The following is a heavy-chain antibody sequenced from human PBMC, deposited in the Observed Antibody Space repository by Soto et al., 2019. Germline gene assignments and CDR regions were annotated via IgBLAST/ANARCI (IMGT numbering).Heavy chain of an antibody. CDR2: VYYSGST. D-gene: IGHD3-10*01. V-gene: IGHV4-59*01. J-gene: IGHJ4*02. CDR1: GGSIGYYY. Sequence: SETLSLTCSVSGGSIGYYYWSWIRQPPGKRLEWIGYVYYSGSTSYNPSLKSRVTISVDTSRNQFSLKLSSVTAADTAVYYCARCYGSGTYYNGLFAYWGQGT. CDR3: ARCYGSGTYYNGLFAY.